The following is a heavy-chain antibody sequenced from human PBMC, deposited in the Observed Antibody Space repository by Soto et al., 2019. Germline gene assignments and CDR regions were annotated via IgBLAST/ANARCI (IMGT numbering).Heavy chain of an antibody. CDR2: IYYSGST. CDR1: GGSISSGDYY. CDR3: ARDRVTIFGVARGWFDP. V-gene: IGHV4-30-4*01. Sequence: SETLSLTCTVSGGSISSGDYYWSWIRQPPGKGLEWIGYIYYSGSTYYNPSLKSRVTISVDTSKNQFSLKLSSVTAADTAVYYCARDRVTIFGVARGWFDPWGQGTLVTVSS. D-gene: IGHD3-3*01. J-gene: IGHJ5*02.